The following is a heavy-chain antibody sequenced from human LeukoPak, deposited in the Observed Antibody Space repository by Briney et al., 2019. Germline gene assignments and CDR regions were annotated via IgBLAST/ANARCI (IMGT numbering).Heavy chain of an antibody. D-gene: IGHD2-2*01. Sequence: RTSETLSLTCTVSGGSISSSSYYWSWIRQPAGKGLEWIGRIYTSGSTNYNPSLKSRVTISVDTSKNQFSLKLSSVTAADTAVYYCLGSVVPAVVGVDYWGQGTLVTVSS. CDR1: GGSISSSSYY. CDR2: IYTSGST. J-gene: IGHJ4*02. CDR3: LGSVVPAVVGVDY. V-gene: IGHV4-61*02.